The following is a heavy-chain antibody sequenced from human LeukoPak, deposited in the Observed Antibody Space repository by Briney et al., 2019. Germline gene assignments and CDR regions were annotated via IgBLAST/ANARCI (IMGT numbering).Heavy chain of an antibody. CDR3: ARDPTYYYGSGRKNDAFDI. D-gene: IGHD3-10*01. J-gene: IGHJ3*02. V-gene: IGHV1-18*01. CDR2: INAYNGNT. Sequence: GASVKVSCKASGGTFSSYAISWVRQAPGQGLEWMGWINAYNGNTNYAQKLQGRVTMTTDTSTSTAYMELRSLRSDDTAVYYCARDPTYYYGSGRKNDAFDIWGQGTMVTVSS. CDR1: GGTFSSYA.